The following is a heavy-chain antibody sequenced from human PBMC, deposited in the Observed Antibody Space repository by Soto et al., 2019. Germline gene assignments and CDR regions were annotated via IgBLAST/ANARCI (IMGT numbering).Heavy chain of an antibody. Sequence: EVQLVESGGGLVKPGGSLRLSCAASGFSFSNYGMNWVRQAPGKGLEWVSSISSSSSYISYADSVKGRFTISRDDAKNSGYLLMISLRAEDTAVYSCAGSACTSTSCYVGWFDPWGQGTVVTVSS. V-gene: IGHV3-21*01. CDR3: AGSACTSTSCYVGWFDP. D-gene: IGHD2-2*01. J-gene: IGHJ5*02. CDR1: GFSFSNYG. CDR2: ISSSSSYI.